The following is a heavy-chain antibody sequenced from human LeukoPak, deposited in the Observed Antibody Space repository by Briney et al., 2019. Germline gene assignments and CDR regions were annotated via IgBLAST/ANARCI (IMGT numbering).Heavy chain of an antibody. D-gene: IGHD7-27*01. J-gene: IGHJ4*02. CDR2: ITNDGNYE. V-gene: IGHV3-33*05. CDR1: GFTFSTYG. CDR3: ARDSITGDNSLGF. Sequence: GGSLRLSCAASGFTFSTYGMHWVRQAPGKRLEWVAVITNDGNYEKYADAVRGRFTISRDNSKNTLYLQMNSLSAEDTAVYYCARDSITGDNSLGFWGRGTLVTVSS.